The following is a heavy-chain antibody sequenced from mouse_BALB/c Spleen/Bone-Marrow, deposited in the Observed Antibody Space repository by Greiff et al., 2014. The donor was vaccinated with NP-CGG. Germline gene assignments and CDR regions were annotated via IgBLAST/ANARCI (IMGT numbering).Heavy chain of an antibody. V-gene: IGHV1-69*02. D-gene: IGHD2-2*01. Sequence: VQLQQSGAELVKPGASVKLSCKASGYTFTSYWMHWVKQRPGQGLEWIGEIDPSDSYTNYNQKFKGKATLTVDKSSSTAYMQLISLTSEDSAVYYCARGGKGYGGYWDFDVWGPGTTVTVSS. CDR2: IDPSDSYT. J-gene: IGHJ1*01. CDR1: GYTFTSYW. CDR3: ARGGKGYGGYWDFDV.